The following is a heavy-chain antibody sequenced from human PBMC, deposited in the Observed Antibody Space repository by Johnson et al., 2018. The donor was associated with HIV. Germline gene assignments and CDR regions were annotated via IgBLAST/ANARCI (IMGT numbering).Heavy chain of an antibody. D-gene: IGHD6-6*01. CDR3: ARDVIKVIAARDDAFDI. CDR2: ISSSGSTI. J-gene: IGHJ3*02. CDR1: GFTFSDYY. V-gene: IGHV3-11*04. Sequence: QEQLVVSGGVVVQPGGSLRLSCAASGFTFSDYYMSWISQAPGKGLEWVSYISSSGSTIYYADSVKGRFTISRDNAKNSLYLQMNSLRAEDTAVYYCARDVIKVIAARDDAFDIWGQGTMVTVSS.